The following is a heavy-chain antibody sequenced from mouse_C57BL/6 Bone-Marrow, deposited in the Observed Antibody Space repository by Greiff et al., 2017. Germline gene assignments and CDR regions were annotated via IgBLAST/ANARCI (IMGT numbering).Heavy chain of an antibody. CDR3: AGGIRRWVAY. V-gene: IGHV1-81*01. J-gene: IGHJ3*01. D-gene: IGHD2-12*01. CDR2: IYPRSGNN. CDR1: GYTFTSYG. Sequence: VQGVESGAELARPGASVKLSCTASGYTFTSYGISWVKQSTGQGLEWIGEIYPRSGNNYYNEQFKGKTTLTADKSSSTAYMELRSVTSEDSAVYFCAGGIRRWVAYWGQGTLVTVSA.